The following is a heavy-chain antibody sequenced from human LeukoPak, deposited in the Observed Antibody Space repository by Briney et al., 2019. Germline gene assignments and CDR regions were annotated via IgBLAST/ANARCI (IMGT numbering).Heavy chain of an antibody. D-gene: IGHD3-22*01. J-gene: IGHJ4*02. Sequence: APVKVSCKASGYTFTGYYMHWVRQAPGQGLEWMGWINPNSGGTNYAQKFQGRVTMTRDTSISTAYMELSRLRSDDTAVYYCARAYYYDSSGYFIDYWGQGTLVTVSS. CDR2: INPNSGGT. CDR1: GYTFTGYY. V-gene: IGHV1-2*02. CDR3: ARAYYYDSSGYFIDY.